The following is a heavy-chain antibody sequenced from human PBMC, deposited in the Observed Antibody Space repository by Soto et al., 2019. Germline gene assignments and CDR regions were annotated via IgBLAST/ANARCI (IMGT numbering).Heavy chain of an antibody. CDR1: GYTFTSYA. J-gene: IGHJ6*02. CDR2: INAGNGNT. CDR3: ARVMSIAARNYYYYGMDV. V-gene: IGHV1-3*01. Sequence: ASVKVSCKASGYTFTSYAMHWVRQAPGQRLEWMGWINAGNGNTKYSQKFQGRVTITRDTSASTAYMELSSLRSEDTAVYYCARVMSIAARNYYYYGMDVWGQGTTVTVSS. D-gene: IGHD6-6*01.